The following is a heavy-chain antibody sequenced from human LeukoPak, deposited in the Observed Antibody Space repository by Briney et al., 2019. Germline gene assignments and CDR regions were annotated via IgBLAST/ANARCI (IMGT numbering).Heavy chain of an antibody. CDR2: IYYSGST. CDR1: GGSISSYY. V-gene: IGHV4-59*08. D-gene: IGHD4-17*01. CDR3: AAGGNYGDYFDY. J-gene: IGHJ4*02. Sequence: PSETLSLTCTVSGGSISSYYWIWIRQPPGKGLEWIGYIYYSGSTNYNPSLKSRVTISVDTSKNQFSLKLSSVTAADTAVYYCAAGGNYGDYFDYWGQGTLVTVSS.